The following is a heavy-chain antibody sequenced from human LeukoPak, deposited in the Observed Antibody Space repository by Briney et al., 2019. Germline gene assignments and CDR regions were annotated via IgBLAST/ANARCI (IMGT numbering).Heavy chain of an antibody. V-gene: IGHV3-33*01. Sequence: GGSLRLSCAASGFTFSSYGMHWVRQAPGKGLEWVAVIWHDGSNKYYADSVKGRFTISRDNSKNTLYLQMNSLRAEDTAVYYCARGLGEKYYYYGMDVWGQGTTVTVSS. CDR3: ARGLGEKYYYYGMDV. J-gene: IGHJ6*02. D-gene: IGHD4-17*01. CDR2: IWHDGSNK. CDR1: GFTFSSYG.